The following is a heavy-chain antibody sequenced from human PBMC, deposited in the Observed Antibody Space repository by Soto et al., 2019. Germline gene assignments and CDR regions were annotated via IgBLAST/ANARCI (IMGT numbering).Heavy chain of an antibody. CDR1: GASISSGSFY. CDR3: ARDRSRIAVAGSYYYGMDV. V-gene: IGHV4-39*07. J-gene: IGHJ6*02. D-gene: IGHD6-19*01. CDR2: IYYDGST. Sequence: PSETLSLTCTVSGASISSGSFYWGWIRQPPGKGLESIANIYYDGSTYYNPSLKSRVTISVDTSKNQFSLKLSSVTAADTAVYYCARDRSRIAVAGSYYYGMDVWGQGTTVTVSS.